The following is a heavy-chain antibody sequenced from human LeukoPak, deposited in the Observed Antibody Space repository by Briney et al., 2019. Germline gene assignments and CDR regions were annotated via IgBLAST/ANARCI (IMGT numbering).Heavy chain of an antibody. CDR3: ASGTQRPHPETFDL. Sequence: GGSLRLSCAASGFTFSSYNMKWVRQAPGKGLEWVSAISGSGGSTYYADSVKGRFTISRDNSKNTLYLQMNSLRAEDTAVYYCASGTQRPHPETFDLWGRGTLVTVSS. CDR2: ISGSGGST. J-gene: IGHJ2*01. CDR1: GFTFSSYN. V-gene: IGHV3-23*01. D-gene: IGHD5-12*01.